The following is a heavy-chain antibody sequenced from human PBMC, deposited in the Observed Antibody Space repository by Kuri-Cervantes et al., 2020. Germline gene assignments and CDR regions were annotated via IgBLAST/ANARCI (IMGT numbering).Heavy chain of an antibody. CDR2: INHSGST. CDR3: ARDKSGAAAVLLDP. J-gene: IGHJ5*02. V-gene: IGHV4-34*01. Sequence: SQTLSLTCAVYGGSFSGYYWSWIRQPPGKGLEWIGEINHSGSTNYNPSLKSRVTISADTSKNQFSLKLSSVTAADTAVYYCARDKSGAAAVLLDPWGQGTLVTVSS. D-gene: IGHD6-13*01. CDR1: GGSFSGYY.